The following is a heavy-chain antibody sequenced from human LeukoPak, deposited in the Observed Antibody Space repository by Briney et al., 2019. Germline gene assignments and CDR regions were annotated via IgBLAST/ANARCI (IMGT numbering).Heavy chain of an antibody. CDR2: IYYSGST. V-gene: IGHV4-59*12. CDR3: ARVKHPAAHYYYGMDV. J-gene: IGHJ6*02. Sequence: NPSETLSLTCTVSGGSISSYYWSWIRQPPGKGLEWIGYIYYSGSTNYNPSLKSRVTISVDTSKNQFSLKLSSVTAADTAVYYCARVKHPAAHYYYGMDVWDQGTTVTVSS. D-gene: IGHD6-25*01. CDR1: GGSISSYY.